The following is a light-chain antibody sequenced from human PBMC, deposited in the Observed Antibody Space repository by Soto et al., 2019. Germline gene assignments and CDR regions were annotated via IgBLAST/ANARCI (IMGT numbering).Light chain of an antibody. Sequence: IWITQSPSLLCASTGDRVTISCRLTQGISSYLAWYQQKPGKAPELMIYAASNLQRGVQPRFSGSRPGKDFPLTIPCMQSEDFEPYHSKKYYSLPPTLRQGNQVDIK. CDR3: KKYYSLPPT. J-gene: IGKJ1*01. CDR1: QGISSY. CDR2: AAS. V-gene: IGKV1D-8*01.